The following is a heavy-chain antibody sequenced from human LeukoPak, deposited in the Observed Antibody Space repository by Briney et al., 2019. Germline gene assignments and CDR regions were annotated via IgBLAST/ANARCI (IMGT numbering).Heavy chain of an antibody. Sequence: GGSLRLPCAASGFTFSSFSMNWVRQAPGKGLEWVSYISSSSSTIYYADSVKGRFTISRDNAKNSLYLQMNSLRAEDTAVYYCARDSYGSGSYYRIDYWGQGTLVTVSS. CDR1: GFTFSSFS. J-gene: IGHJ4*02. CDR3: ARDSYGSGSYYRIDY. D-gene: IGHD3-10*01. CDR2: ISSSSSTI. V-gene: IGHV3-48*04.